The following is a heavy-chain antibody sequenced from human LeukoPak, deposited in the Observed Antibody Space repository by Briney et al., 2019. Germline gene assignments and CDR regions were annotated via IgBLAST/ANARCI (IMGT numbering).Heavy chain of an antibody. V-gene: IGHV1-8*02. CDR2: MNPNSGNT. D-gene: IGHD3-9*01. Sequence: ASVKVSCKASGYTFTSYYMHWVRQAPEQGLEWMGWMNPNSGNTGYAQTFQGKLTMTRNTSIKTAYMELSNLRSEDTAVYYCARRFYDNLTGHTWYDYWGQGTLVTVSS. J-gene: IGHJ4*02. CDR3: ARRFYDNLTGHTWYDY. CDR1: GYTFTSYY.